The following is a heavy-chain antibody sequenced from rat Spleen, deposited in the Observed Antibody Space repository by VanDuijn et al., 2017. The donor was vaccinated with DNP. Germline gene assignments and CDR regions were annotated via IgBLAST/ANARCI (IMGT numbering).Heavy chain of an antibody. CDR1: GFTFSSYW. CDR3: ARSPETSYIYFPWAY. Sequence: VQLVETGGGLVQPGRSLKLSCVASGFTFSSYWMFWIRQAPGKGLEWIAAISTGGFTYYNSVLRSRLSISRDTSRSQVFFKMNSLQTEDTATYYCARSPETSYIYFPWAYWGQGTLVIVSS. J-gene: IGHJ3*01. V-gene: IGHV2S12*01. D-gene: IGHD1-2*01. CDR2: ISTGGFT.